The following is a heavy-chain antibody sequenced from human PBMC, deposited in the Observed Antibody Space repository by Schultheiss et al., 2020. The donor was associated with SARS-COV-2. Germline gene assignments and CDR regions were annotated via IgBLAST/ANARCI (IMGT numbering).Heavy chain of an antibody. CDR1: GGSISSSSYY. J-gene: IGHJ5*02. Sequence: SETLSLTCTVSGGSISSSSYYWGWIRQHPGKGLEWIGSIYYSGSTYYNPSLKSRVTISVDTSKNQFSLKLSSVTAADTAVYYCARDGYGASWGQGTLVTVSS. V-gene: IGHV4-39*07. CDR2: IYYSGST. CDR3: ARDGYGAS. D-gene: IGHD4-17*01.